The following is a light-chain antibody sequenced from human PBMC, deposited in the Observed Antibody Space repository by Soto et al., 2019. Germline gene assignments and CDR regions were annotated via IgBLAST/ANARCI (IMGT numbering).Light chain of an antibody. CDR2: GAS. CDR3: QQDSSWPLT. Sequence: EIVMTQSPATLSVSPGERVTLSCRASQDIRSSLAWYQQKPGQAPRLLIYGASIRATGVPATFSGSGSGNEFTLSISSLQSEHLGVYYCQQDSSWPLTFGGGTKVEIK. V-gene: IGKV3-15*01. CDR1: QDIRSS. J-gene: IGKJ4*01.